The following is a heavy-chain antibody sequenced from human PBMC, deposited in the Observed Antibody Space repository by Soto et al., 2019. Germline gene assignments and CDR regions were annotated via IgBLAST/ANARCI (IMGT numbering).Heavy chain of an antibody. J-gene: IGHJ4*02. CDR1: GFIFSNYV. D-gene: IGHD2-15*01. CDR2: ISGRGDNT. V-gene: IGHV3-23*01. CDR3: AKTPLRVGPIDY. Sequence: DVQLLDSGGGLVQPGGSLRLSCAASGFIFSNYVMSWVRQTPGKGLEWVSGISGRGDNTYYADSVKGRFTVSRDNSKNTLYLQMGRLRAEDTAVYYCAKTPLRVGPIDYWGQGTLVTVYS.